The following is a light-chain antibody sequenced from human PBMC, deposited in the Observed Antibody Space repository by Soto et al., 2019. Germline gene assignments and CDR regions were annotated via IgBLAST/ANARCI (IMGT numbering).Light chain of an antibody. V-gene: IGLV2-14*01. CDR1: NSDICDYNF. Sequence: QSALTQPASVSGSPGQSITISCTGTNSDICDYNFVSWYQQLPGKAPKLIISEVSNRPSGVSTRFSGSKSGNTASLTISGLHPEDEADYYCSSYSTIGAEVHFGGGTKVTVL. J-gene: IGLJ2*01. CDR3: SSYSTIGAEVH. CDR2: EVS.